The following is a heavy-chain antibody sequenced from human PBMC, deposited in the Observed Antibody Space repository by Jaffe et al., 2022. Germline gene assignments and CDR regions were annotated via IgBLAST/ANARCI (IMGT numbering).Heavy chain of an antibody. CDR3: ARDRFGVFTVGFDY. D-gene: IGHD3-16*01. V-gene: IGHV3-48*03. CDR2: ISSSGSTI. CDR1: GFTFSSYE. J-gene: IGHJ4*02. Sequence: EVQLVESGGGLVQPGGSLRLSCAASGFTFSSYEMNWVRQAPGKGLEWVSYISSSGSTIYYADSVKGRFTISRDNAKNSLYLQMNSLRAEDTAVYYCARDRFGVFTVGFDYWGQGTLVTVSS.